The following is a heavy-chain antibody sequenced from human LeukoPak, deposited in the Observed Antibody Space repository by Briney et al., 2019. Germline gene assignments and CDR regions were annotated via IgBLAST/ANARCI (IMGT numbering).Heavy chain of an antibody. CDR3: ARDRIVVEGAFDI. CDR1: GFTFTTYG. D-gene: IGHD2-2*01. V-gene: IGHV1-18*01. CDR2: ISTYNGNT. Sequence: ASVKVYCKASGFTFTTYGISWVRQAPGQGLDWIGWISTYNGNTNTDYAQKFQGRVTMTRDTSISTAYMELSRLRSDDTAVYHCARDRIVVEGAFDIWGQGTMVTVSS. J-gene: IGHJ3*02.